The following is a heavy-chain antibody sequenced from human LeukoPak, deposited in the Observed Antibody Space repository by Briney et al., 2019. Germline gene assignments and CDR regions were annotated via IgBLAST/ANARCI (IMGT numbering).Heavy chain of an antibody. CDR1: GFTFSSYA. V-gene: IGHV3-30-3*01. J-gene: IGHJ3*02. CDR2: ISYDGSNK. CDR3: ARDGIAVAGTARGAFDI. D-gene: IGHD6-19*01. Sequence: GGSLRLSCAASGFTFSSYAMHWVRQAPGKGLEWVAVISYDGSNKYYADSVKGRFTISRDDSKNTLYLQMNSLRAEDTAVYYCARDGIAVAGTARGAFDIWGQGTMVTVSS.